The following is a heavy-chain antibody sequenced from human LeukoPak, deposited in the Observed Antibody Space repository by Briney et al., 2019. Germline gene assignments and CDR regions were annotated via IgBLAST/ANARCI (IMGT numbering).Heavy chain of an antibody. CDR2: ISAYRGDT. D-gene: IGHD2-2*01. V-gene: IGHV1-18*01. CDR3: ARDEALSPSSPNWFDP. Sequence: ASVKVSCKASGYTFTRYGINWVRQAPGQGLEWMGWISAYRGDTNYAQKVQGRVTMTTDTSTSTACMELRSLRSDDTAVYYCARDEALSPSSPNWFDPWGQGTLVTVCS. CDR1: GYTFTRYG. J-gene: IGHJ5*02.